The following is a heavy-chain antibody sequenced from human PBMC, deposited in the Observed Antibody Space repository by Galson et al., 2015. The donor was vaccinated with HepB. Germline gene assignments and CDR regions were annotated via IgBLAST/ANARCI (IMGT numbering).Heavy chain of an antibody. D-gene: IGHD2-8*01. CDR1: GFTFSSYA. J-gene: IGHJ4*02. Sequence: SLRLSCAASGFTFSSYAMSWVRQAPGKGLEWVSGISSSGGTTYYADSVKGRFTISRDNFKNTLYLQMNSLRVEDTAVYYCAKDGGDCDNGGCYYFDYWGQGALVTVSS. CDR3: AKDGGDCDNGGCYYFDY. CDR2: ISSSGGTT. V-gene: IGHV3-23*01.